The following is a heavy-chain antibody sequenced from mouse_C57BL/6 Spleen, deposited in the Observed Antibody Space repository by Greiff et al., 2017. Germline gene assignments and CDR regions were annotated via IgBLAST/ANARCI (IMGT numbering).Heavy chain of an antibody. CDR3: ARSNYEGYYAMDY. Sequence: VQLQQPGTELVKPGASVKLSCKASGYTFTSYWMHWVKQRPGQGLEWIGNINPSNGGTNYNEKFKSKATLTVDKSSSTAYMQLSSLTSEDSAVYDCARSNYEGYYAMDYWGQGTSVTVSS. J-gene: IGHJ4*01. CDR1: GYTFTSYW. V-gene: IGHV1-53*01. CDR2: INPSNGGT. D-gene: IGHD2-5*01.